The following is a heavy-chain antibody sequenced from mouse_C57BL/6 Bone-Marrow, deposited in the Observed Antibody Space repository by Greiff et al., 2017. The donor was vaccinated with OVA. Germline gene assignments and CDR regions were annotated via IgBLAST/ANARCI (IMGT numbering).Heavy chain of an antibody. CDR2: IDPEDGET. D-gene: IGHD1-1*01. V-gene: IGHV14-2*01. J-gene: IGHJ1*03. Sequence: VQLQQSGAELVKPGASVKLSCTASGFNIKDYYMHWVKQRTEQGLEWIGRIDPEDGETKYAPKFQGKATLTADKSSSTAYMQLSSLTSEDSAVYFCARGYYGSSWYFDVWGTGTTVTVSS. CDR1: GFNIKDYY. CDR3: ARGYYGSSWYFDV.